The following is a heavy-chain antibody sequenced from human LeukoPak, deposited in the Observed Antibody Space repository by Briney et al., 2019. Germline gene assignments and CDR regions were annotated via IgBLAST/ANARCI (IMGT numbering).Heavy chain of an antibody. J-gene: IGHJ6*03. D-gene: IGHD1-26*01. CDR3: ARGDGATNGYYYYYYMDV. CDR1: GGSISSYY. V-gene: IGHV4-59*01. CDR2: IYYSGST. Sequence: SETLSLTCTVSGGSISSYYWSWIRQPPGKGLEWIGYIYYSGSTNYNPSLKSRVTISVDTSKNQFCLKLSSVTAADTGVYYCARGDGATNGYYYYYYMDVWGKGTTVTVSS.